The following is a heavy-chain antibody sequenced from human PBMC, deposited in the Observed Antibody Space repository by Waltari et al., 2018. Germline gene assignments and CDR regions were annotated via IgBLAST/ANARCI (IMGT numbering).Heavy chain of an antibody. CDR2: SSSTGSII. J-gene: IGHJ4*02. V-gene: IGHV3-48*03. Sequence: EVQLVESGGTLVQPGGSLRLSCAASRFTFTDHEMNWVRQAPGKGLEWVAYSSSTGSIIYYADSVKGRFTNSRDNAKNSLFLQMNSLRADDTAVYYCVRVASRRAGGDYWGQGTLVTVSS. CDR1: RFTFTDHE. CDR3: VRVASRRAGGDY.